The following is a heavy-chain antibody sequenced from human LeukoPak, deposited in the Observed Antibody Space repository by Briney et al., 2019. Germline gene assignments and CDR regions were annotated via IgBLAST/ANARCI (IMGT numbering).Heavy chain of an antibody. V-gene: IGHV3-30*18. D-gene: IGHD1-26*01. Sequence: QPGGSLRLSCAASGFTFSSYGMHWVRQAPGKGLEWVAVISYDGSNKYYADSVKGRFTISRDNSKNTLYLQMNSLRAEDTAVYYCAKDLGVSFFDPWGQGTLVTVSS. CDR2: ISYDGSNK. J-gene: IGHJ5*02. CDR3: AKDLGVSFFDP. CDR1: GFTFSSYG.